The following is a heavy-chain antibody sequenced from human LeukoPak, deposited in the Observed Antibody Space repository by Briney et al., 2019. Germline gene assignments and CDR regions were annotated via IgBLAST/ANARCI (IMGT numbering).Heavy chain of an antibody. D-gene: IGHD3-10*01. CDR3: ARISVRVVKSAGSGISGMDV. V-gene: IGHV1-2*02. Sequence: GASVKVYCKASGYTFTGYYMHWVRQAPGQGLEWMGWINPNSGGTNYAQKFQGRVTMTRDTSISTAYMELSRLRSDDTAVYYCARISVRVVKSAGSGISGMDVWGQGTTVTVSS. CDR2: INPNSGGT. J-gene: IGHJ6*02. CDR1: GYTFTGYY.